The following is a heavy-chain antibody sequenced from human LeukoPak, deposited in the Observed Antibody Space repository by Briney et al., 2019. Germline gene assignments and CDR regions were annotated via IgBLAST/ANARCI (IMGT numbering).Heavy chain of an antibody. V-gene: IGHV3-21*01. J-gene: IGHJ4*02. CDR1: GFSFSSYD. CDR3: PRYYCAESPTNNFDY. D-gene: IGHD3-10*01. CDR2: ISSSSIYI. Sequence: GGSLRLSWAASGFSFSSYDMIWVRQAPGKGLEWVSSISSSSIYIHYVDSVKGRFTISRDNAKNSLYLQMNSLRAEDTAVYYCPRYYCAESPTNNFDYWGQGTLVTVSS.